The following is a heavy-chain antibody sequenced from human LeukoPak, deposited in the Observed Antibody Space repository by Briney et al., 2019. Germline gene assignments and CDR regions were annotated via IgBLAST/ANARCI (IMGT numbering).Heavy chain of an antibody. V-gene: IGHV1-8*03. CDR3: ARGNLQLLIDI. D-gene: IGHD2-2*01. CDR2: MNPNSGNT. Sequence: ASVKVSCKASGYTFTSYDINWVRQATEQGLEWRGWMNPNSGNTGYAHKFQGRVTITRNTSISTAYMELSSLRSEDTAVYYCARGNLQLLIDIWGQGTMVTVP. J-gene: IGHJ3*02. CDR1: GYTFTSYD.